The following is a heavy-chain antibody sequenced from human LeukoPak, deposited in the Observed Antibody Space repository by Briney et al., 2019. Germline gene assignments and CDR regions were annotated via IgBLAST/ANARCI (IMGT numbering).Heavy chain of an antibody. V-gene: IGHV4-59*01. CDR1: VGSISSYY. D-gene: IGHD2-15*01. CDR2: IVYSGST. CDR3: ARVRGYCSGGSCYPHYFDY. Sequence: SETLSLTCTVSVGSISSYYWSWIRHPPGKGLERIGYIVYSGSTNYNPSLKSRVTISVDTSKNQFFLKLSSVTAAATAVYYCARVRGYCSGGSCYPHYFDYWGQGTLVTVSS. J-gene: IGHJ4*02.